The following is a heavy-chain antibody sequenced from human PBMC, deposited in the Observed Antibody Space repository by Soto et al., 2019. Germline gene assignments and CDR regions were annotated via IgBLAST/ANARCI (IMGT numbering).Heavy chain of an antibody. CDR3: VRDRYSSSGWFDP. CDR2: TYYRSRFFS. Sequence: SQTLSLTSAISGDSVSSYSAAWNWIRQSPSGGLEWLGRTYYRSRFFSDYAESVKSRIIINPDTSKNQFSLQLKSVTPEDTAVYYCVRDRYSSSGWFDPWGQGTPVTVSS. D-gene: IGHD3-10*01. V-gene: IGHV6-1*01. CDR1: GDSVSSYSAA. J-gene: IGHJ5*02.